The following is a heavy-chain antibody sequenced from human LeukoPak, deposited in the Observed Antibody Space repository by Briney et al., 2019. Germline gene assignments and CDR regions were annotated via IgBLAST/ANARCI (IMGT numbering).Heavy chain of an antibody. CDR2: INPHSDDR. Sequence: GASVRVSCKASGYTFTGYYIHWVRQAPGQGLEWMGWINPHSDDRNYAQRFQGRVTMTRDTSISTVYTELSGLTSDDTAVYYCVRDGPCSSTSCQNFDSWGQGALVTVSS. J-gene: IGHJ4*02. CDR1: GYTFTGYY. V-gene: IGHV1-2*02. CDR3: VRDGPCSSTSCQNFDS. D-gene: IGHD2-2*01.